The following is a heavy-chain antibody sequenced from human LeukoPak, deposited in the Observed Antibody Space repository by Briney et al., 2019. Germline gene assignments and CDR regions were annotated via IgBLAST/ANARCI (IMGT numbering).Heavy chain of an antibody. J-gene: IGHJ6*02. CDR1: GFTFSSYA. D-gene: IGHD6-13*01. Sequence: PGRSLRLSCAASGFTFSSYAMHWVRQAPGKGLEWVAVISYDGSNKYYADSVKGRFTISRDNSKNTPYLQMNSLRAEDTAVYYCARDGIAAASTPGDYYYYGMDVWGQGTTVTVSS. CDR2: ISYDGSNK. CDR3: ARDGIAAASTPGDYYYYGMDV. V-gene: IGHV3-30-3*01.